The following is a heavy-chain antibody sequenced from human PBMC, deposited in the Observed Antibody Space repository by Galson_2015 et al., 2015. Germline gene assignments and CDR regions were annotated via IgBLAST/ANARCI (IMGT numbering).Heavy chain of an antibody. CDR1: GFTFSSDW. Sequence: SLRLSCAASGFTFSSDWMHWVRQAPGKGLVWVSCINSDGTDKTYADSVKGRFTISRDNAKNTLYLQMNSLRAEDTAVYYCARDPLWDRTVGFDYWGQGTLVTVSS. V-gene: IGHV3-74*01. CDR3: ARDPLWDRTVGFDY. CDR2: INSDGTDK. D-gene: IGHD3-16*01. J-gene: IGHJ4*02.